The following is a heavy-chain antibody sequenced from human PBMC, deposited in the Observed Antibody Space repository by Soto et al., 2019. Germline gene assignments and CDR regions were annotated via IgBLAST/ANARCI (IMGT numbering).Heavy chain of an antibody. J-gene: IGHJ6*02. Sequence: QVQLVQSGAEVKKPGSSVKVSCKASGGTFSSYAISWVRQAPGQGLEWMGGIIPIFGTANYAQKFQGRVTITADEPTSTAYMELSSLRSEDTAVYYCASLKGGIYYYYYGMDVWGQGTKVTVSS. D-gene: IGHD1-26*01. CDR2: IIPIFGTA. V-gene: IGHV1-69*01. CDR1: GGTFSSYA. CDR3: ASLKGGIYYYYYGMDV.